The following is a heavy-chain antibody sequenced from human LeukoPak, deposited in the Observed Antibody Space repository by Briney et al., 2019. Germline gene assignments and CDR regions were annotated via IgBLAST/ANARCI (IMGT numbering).Heavy chain of an antibody. V-gene: IGHV3-7*01. J-gene: IGHJ4*02. D-gene: IGHD2-8*01. CDR2: IKQDGSEE. CDR1: GFTFSTYW. CDR3: ARGGAPRSCSNGVCYSSFFDS. Sequence: PGGSLRLSCAASGFTFSTYWMSWVRQGPGKGLEWVANIKQDGSEEYYVDSVKGRFTISRDNANSSLFLQMNSLRGEDTAVYYCARGGAPRSCSNGVCYSSFFDSWGQGTLVTVSS.